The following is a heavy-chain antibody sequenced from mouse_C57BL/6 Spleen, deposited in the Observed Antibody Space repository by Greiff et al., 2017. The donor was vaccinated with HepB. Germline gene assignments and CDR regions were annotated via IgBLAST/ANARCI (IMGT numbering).Heavy chain of an antibody. D-gene: IGHD1-1*01. J-gene: IGHJ2*01. V-gene: IGHV5-4*01. CDR2: ISDGGSYT. CDR3: ARDRVITTVVGHFDY. CDR1: GFTFSSYA. Sequence: EVMLVESGGGLVKPGGSLKLSCAASGFTFSSYAMSWVRQTPEKRLEWVATISDGGSYTYYPDNVKGRFTISRDNAKNNLYLQMSHLKSEDTAMYYCARDRVITTVVGHFDYWGQGTTLTVSS.